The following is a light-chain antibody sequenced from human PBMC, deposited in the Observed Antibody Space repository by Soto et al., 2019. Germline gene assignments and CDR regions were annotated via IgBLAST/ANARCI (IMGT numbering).Light chain of an antibody. CDR3: QSYDSSLRGV. CDR2: ANN. Sequence: QSVLTQPPSVSGAPGQRVTISCTGSNSDIGAGYDVHWHQQLPGTAPKLVIYANNNRPSGVPDRFSASKSGTSASLAITVLQADDEADYYFQSYDSSLRGVFGTGTKLTVL. J-gene: IGLJ1*01. CDR1: NSDIGAGYD. V-gene: IGLV1-40*01.